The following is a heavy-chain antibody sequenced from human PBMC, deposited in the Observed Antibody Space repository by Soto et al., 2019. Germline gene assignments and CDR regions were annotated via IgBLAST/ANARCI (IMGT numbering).Heavy chain of an antibody. CDR1: GFTFSSYE. V-gene: IGHV3-48*03. CDR2: ISSSGSTI. Sequence: GGSLRLSCVASGFTFSSYEMNWVRQAPGKGLEWVSYISSSGSTIYYADSVKGRFTISRDNAKNSLYLQMNSLRAEDTAVYYCARYSSSWPDYYFDYWGQGTLVTVSS. CDR3: ARYSSSWPDYYFDY. J-gene: IGHJ4*02. D-gene: IGHD6-13*01.